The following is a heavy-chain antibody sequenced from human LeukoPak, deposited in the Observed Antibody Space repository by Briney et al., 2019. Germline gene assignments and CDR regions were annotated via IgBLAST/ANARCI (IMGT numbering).Heavy chain of an antibody. J-gene: IGHJ4*02. CDR2: TYYRSKWYN. CDR1: GDSVSSNSAA. CDR3: ARGTAGIMITFGGVIDHYFDY. V-gene: IGHV6-1*01. D-gene: IGHD3-16*02. Sequence: SQTLSLTCAISGDSVSSNSAAWNWIRQSPSRGLEWLGRTYYRSKWYNDYAVSVKSRITINPDTSKNQFSLQLNSVTPEDTAVYYCARGTAGIMITFGGVIDHYFDYWGQGTPVIVSS.